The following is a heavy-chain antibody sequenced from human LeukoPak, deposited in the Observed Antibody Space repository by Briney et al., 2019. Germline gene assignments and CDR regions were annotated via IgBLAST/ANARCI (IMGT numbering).Heavy chain of an antibody. CDR3: TRWVDV. J-gene: IGHJ6*02. CDR1: GGSISSGGYS. Sequence: KPSETLSLTCAVSGGSISSGGYSWSWIRQPPGQGLEWIGYIHHSGTPYYNPSLKSRVTISIDKSKNQFSLKLTPVTAADTAVYYCTRWVDVWGQGTAVTVSS. V-gene: IGHV4-30-2*01. CDR2: IHHSGTP.